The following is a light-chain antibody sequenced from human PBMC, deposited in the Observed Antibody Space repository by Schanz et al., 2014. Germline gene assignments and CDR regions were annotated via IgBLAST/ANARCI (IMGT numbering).Light chain of an antibody. Sequence: QLVLTQSPSASASLGATVKLTCTLSSGHNDYAIAWPQQKPEKGPRFLTKVKSDGSHTKGDGVPDRFSGSSSGAERYLTISSLQSEDEAAYYCQTWYTGIMVFGGGTKLTVL. V-gene: IGLV4-69*01. CDR2: VKSDGSH. CDR3: QTWYTGIMV. CDR1: SGHNDYA. J-gene: IGLJ3*02.